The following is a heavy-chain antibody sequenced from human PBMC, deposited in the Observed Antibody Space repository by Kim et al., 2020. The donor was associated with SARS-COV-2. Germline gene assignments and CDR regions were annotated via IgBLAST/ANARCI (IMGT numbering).Heavy chain of an antibody. CDR1: GYSISSGYY. CDR3: AREGSITMVRGLIHFSAFDP. V-gene: IGHV4-38-2*02. J-gene: IGHJ5*02. Sequence: SETLSLTCSVSGYSISSGYYWGWIRQPPGKGLEWIGSIYHSGSTYYNPSLKSRVTISVDTSKNQFSLKLSSVTAADTAVYYCAREGSITMVRGLIHFSAFDPWGQGTLVTVSS. CDR2: IYHSGST. D-gene: IGHD3-10*01.